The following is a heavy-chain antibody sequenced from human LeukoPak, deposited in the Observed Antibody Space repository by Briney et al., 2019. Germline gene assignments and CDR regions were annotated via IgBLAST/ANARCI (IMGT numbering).Heavy chain of an antibody. J-gene: IGHJ1*01. D-gene: IGHD6-13*01. CDR1: GYTFTGYY. Sequence: AASVKVSCKASGYTFTGYYMHWMRQAPGQGLEYMGWIHPNTGGTNYPQKFQGSVTMTRDTSISTAYMELNRLSSDDTAVYYCERVSVCQNLVGYFQHWGQGTLVTVSS. CDR3: ERVSVCQNLVGYFQH. CDR2: IHPNTGGT. V-gene: IGHV1-2*02.